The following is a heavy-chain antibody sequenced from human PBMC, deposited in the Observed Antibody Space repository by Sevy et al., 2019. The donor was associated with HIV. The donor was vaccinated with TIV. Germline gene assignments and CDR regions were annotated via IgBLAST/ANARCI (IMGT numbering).Heavy chain of an antibody. J-gene: IGHJ6*02. CDR2: IWYDGINK. CDR3: ARSFYQAASTISSGISYYYYGMDV. CDR1: GFTFSTYG. V-gene: IGHV3-33*01. Sequence: GGSLRLSCAASGFTFSTYGMHWVRQAPGKGLEWVAVIWYDGINKYYADSVKGRFTISRDNSKKTLYLQMNSLRAEDTAVYYCARSFYQAASTISSGISYYYYGMDVWGQGTTVTVSS. D-gene: IGHD6-13*01.